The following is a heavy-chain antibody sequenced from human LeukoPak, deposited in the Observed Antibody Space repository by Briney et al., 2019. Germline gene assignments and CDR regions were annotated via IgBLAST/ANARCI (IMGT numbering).Heavy chain of an antibody. CDR3: ARLKLLWSNYFDY. D-gene: IGHD2-2*01. CDR1: GFTFSSDA. V-gene: IGHV3-23*01. CDR2: ISSSGGST. J-gene: IGHJ4*02. Sequence: GGSLRLSCAASGFTFSSDAMRWVRQAPGKGLEWVSAISSSGGSTYYADSVRGRFIISRDSSKNTLYLQMNSLRAEDTAVYYCARLKLLWSNYFDYWGQGTLVTVSS.